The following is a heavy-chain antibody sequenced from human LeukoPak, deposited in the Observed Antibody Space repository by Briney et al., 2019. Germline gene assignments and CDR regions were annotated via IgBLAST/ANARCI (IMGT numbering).Heavy chain of an antibody. Sequence: GGSLRLSCAASGFTFSTYEMNWVRQAPGKGLEWISYISSSGGTIYYADSVEGRFTISRDNAKNSLYLQMNSLRAEDTAVYYCTRDEVGASTEFDYWGQGTLVTVSS. D-gene: IGHD1-26*01. V-gene: IGHV3-48*03. CDR1: GFTFSTYE. CDR2: ISSSGGTI. J-gene: IGHJ4*02. CDR3: TRDEVGASTEFDY.